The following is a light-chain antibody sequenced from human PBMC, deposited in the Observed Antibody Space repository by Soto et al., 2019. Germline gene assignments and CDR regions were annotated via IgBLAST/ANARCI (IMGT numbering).Light chain of an antibody. CDR3: QQYNNWPPLT. CDR2: DAS. V-gene: IGKV3D-15*01. J-gene: IGKJ1*01. CDR1: QSIRTD. Sequence: DIVMTQSPATLSVSPGERATLSCRASQSIRTDLAWYQQKSGQGPRLLIYDASTRATGIPARFSGSGSGTEFTPTISSLQSEDFAVYYFQQYNNWPPLTFXQGTKVDIK.